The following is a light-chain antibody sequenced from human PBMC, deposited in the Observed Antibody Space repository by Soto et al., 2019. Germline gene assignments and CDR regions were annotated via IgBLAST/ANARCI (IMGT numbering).Light chain of an antibody. CDR2: AAS. Sequence: IPLTQSPSSLSASVGVGVTLTCRASQDVGNWLAWYQHKPGKAPKLLIYAASTLQSGVPSRFSGSGSGTHFTLTISSLQPEDLATYYCQQANTFPPTFGQGTKVDIK. CDR3: QQANTFPPT. J-gene: IGKJ1*01. V-gene: IGKV1-12*01. CDR1: QDVGNW.